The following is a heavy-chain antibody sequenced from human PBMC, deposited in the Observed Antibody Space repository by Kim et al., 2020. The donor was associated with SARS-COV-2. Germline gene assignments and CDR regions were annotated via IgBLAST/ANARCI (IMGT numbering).Heavy chain of an antibody. Sequence: GGSLRLSCAASGFTFNSYGMSWVRQAPGKGLEWVSGVSSTATSTYYADSVKGRFTISRDNSKNTLYLEMNSLRADDTAIYYCAKGDRASGSSNYFDSWG. CDR2: VSSTATST. CDR1: GFTFNSYG. J-gene: IGHJ4*01. CDR3: AKGDRASGSSNYFDS. D-gene: IGHD3-22*01. V-gene: IGHV3-23*01.